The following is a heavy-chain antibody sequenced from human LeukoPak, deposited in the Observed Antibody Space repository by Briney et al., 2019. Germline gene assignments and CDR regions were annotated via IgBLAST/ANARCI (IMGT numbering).Heavy chain of an antibody. CDR1: GFTFSTYW. Sequence: GGSLRLSCAASGFTFSTYWLHWVRQAPGKGLVLVSRISHDGSSSSYADSVKGRFTIYRDNAKNTLYLQMNSLRADDTAVYYCARAGYPYAFDIWGQGTMVTVSS. CDR3: ARAGYPYAFDI. V-gene: IGHV3-74*01. J-gene: IGHJ3*02. CDR2: ISHDGSSS. D-gene: IGHD5-18*01.